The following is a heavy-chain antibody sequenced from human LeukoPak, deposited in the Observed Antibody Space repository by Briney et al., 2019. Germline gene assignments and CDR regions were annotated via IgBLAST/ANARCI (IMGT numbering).Heavy chain of an antibody. CDR3: ARDQEDYGDYYFDY. J-gene: IGHJ4*02. CDR1: GGSISSYY. CDR2: IYTSGST. V-gene: IGHV4-4*07. Sequence: PSETLSLTCTVSGGSISSYYWSWIRQPAGKGLEWIGRIYTSGSTNYNPSLKSRVTMSVDTSKNQFSLKLSSVTAADTAVYYCARDQEDYGDYYFDYWGQGTLVTVSS. D-gene: IGHD4-17*01.